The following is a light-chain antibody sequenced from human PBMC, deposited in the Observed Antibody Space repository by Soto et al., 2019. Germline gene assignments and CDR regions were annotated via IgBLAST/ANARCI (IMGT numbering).Light chain of an antibody. V-gene: IGLV1-40*01. Sequence: QSVLTQPPSVSGAPGQRVTISCTGSSSNIGADYDVHGYQQLPGTAPKLLIYGNSNRPSGVPDRFSGSKSGTSASLAITGLQAEDEADYSCQSYDSSLSAVVFGGGTKLTVL. CDR1: SSNIGADYD. J-gene: IGLJ3*02. CDR3: QSYDSSLSAVV. CDR2: GNS.